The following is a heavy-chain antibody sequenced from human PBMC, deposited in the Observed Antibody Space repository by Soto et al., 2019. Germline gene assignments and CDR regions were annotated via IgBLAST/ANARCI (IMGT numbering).Heavy chain of an antibody. D-gene: IGHD2-15*01. V-gene: IGHV4-30-2*01. CDR2: IYRSGST. Sequence: QLQLQESGSGLVKPSQTLSLTCAVSGGSISSGGYSWSWIRQPPGKGLEWIGYIYRSGSTHYNPSRKRRVTTSGDRSKNQSSMKLSSVPAADTALYYCARGQVVAAQHWGQGTLVTVSS. CDR3: ARGQVVAAQH. CDR1: GGSISSGGYS. J-gene: IGHJ4*02.